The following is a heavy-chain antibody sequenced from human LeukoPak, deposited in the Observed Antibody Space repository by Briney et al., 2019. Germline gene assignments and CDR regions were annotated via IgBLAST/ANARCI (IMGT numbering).Heavy chain of an antibody. CDR3: ARDRAVVFCYYYYYMDV. J-gene: IGHJ6*03. D-gene: IGHD2-2*01. Sequence: GGSLRLSCAASGFTFSSYGVHWVRQAPGKGLEWVAVIWYDGSNKYYADSVKGRFTISRDNSENTLYLQMNSLRAEDTAVYYCARDRAVVFCYYYYYMDVWGKGTTVTVSS. CDR1: GFTFSSYG. V-gene: IGHV3-33*01. CDR2: IWYDGSNK.